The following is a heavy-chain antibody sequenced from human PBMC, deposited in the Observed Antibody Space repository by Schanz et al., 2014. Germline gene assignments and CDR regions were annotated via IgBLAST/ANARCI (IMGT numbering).Heavy chain of an antibody. CDR1: GFTFSSYA. CDR2: ISGSGGST. J-gene: IGHJ4*02. CDR3: AKDSTHIDIVLVPTAIDY. D-gene: IGHD2-2*01. V-gene: IGHV3-23*04. Sequence: EGQLAESGGGLVQPGGSLRLSCAASGFTFSSYAMSWVRQAPGKGLEWVSGISGSGGSTYYADSVKGRFTISRDNSKNTLYLHMNTLRSEDTAVYYCAKDSTHIDIVLVPTAIDYWGQGTLVTVSS.